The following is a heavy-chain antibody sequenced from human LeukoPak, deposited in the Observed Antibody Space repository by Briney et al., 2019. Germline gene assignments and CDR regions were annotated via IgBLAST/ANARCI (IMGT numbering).Heavy chain of an antibody. D-gene: IGHD3-10*01. CDR1: GFTFSSYA. CDR3: VKDPGSEEFDY. CDR2: ISSNGGST. Sequence: PGGSLRLSCSASGFTFSSYAMHWVRQAPGKGLEYVSAISSNGGSTYYADSVKGRFTISRDNSKNTLYLQMGSLRAEDTAVYYCVKDPGSEEFDYWGQGTLVTVSS. J-gene: IGHJ4*02. V-gene: IGHV3-64D*06.